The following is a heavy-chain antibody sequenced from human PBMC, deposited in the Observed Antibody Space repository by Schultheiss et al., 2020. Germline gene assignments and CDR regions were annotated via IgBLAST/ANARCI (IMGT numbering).Heavy chain of an antibody. V-gene: IGHV3-33*03. CDR2: IWYDGSNK. J-gene: IGHJ4*02. Sequence: GGSLRLSCEASGFTFSSYAMSWVRQAPGKGLEWVAVIWYDGSNKYYADSVKGRFTVSRDNAKNLLYLQMNGLRAEDTAVYYCAKDGRPGTTYHFDYWGQGTLVTVSS. D-gene: IGHD1-7*01. CDR3: AKDGRPGTTYHFDY. CDR1: GFTFSSYA.